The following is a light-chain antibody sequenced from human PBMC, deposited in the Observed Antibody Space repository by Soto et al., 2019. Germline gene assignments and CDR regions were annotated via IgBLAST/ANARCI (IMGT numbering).Light chain of an antibody. CDR1: QYISSW. V-gene: IGKV1-5*03. CDR2: KAS. Sequence: DIQMTQSPSTLSASVRDRVIITCRASQYISSWLAWYQQKPGKAPKLLIYKASSLESGVPSKFSGSGSGTEFTLTISSLQPDDFATYYCQQYNSYPYTFGQGTKLEI. J-gene: IGKJ2*01. CDR3: QQYNSYPYT.